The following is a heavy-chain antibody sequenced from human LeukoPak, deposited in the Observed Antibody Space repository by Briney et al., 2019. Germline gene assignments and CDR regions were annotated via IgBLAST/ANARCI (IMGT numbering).Heavy chain of an antibody. Sequence: GGSPRLSCAASGFTFSSYSMNWVRQAPGKGLEWVANISPDGRDKYYVDSVKGRFTISRDNAKDSLFLQMNSLRAEDTAMYFCTRVGVGGYWGQGTLVTVSS. V-gene: IGHV3-7*01. CDR3: TRVGVGGY. D-gene: IGHD3-16*01. CDR1: GFTFSSYS. J-gene: IGHJ4*02. CDR2: ISPDGRDK.